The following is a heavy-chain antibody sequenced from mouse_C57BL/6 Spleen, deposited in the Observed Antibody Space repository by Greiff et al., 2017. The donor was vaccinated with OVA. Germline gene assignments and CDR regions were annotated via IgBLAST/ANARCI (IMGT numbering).Heavy chain of an antibody. CDR3: ATYGNSWFAY. CDR1: GYTFTSYW. J-gene: IGHJ3*01. CDR2: IDPSDSYT. V-gene: IGHV1-50*01. Sequence: QVQLQQPGAELVKPGASVKLSCKASGYTFTSYWMQWVKQRPGQGLEWIGEIDPSDSYTNYNQKFKGKATLTVDTSSSTASMQLSSLTSEDSAVYYCATYGNSWFAYWGQGTLVTVSA. D-gene: IGHD2-1*01.